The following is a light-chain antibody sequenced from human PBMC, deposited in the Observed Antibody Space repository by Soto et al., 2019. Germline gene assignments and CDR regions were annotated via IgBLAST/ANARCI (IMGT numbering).Light chain of an antibody. J-gene: IGKJ1*01. Sequence: EIVLTQSPGTLSLSPGERATLSCRASQSVSSSYLAWYQQKPGQAPRLLIYDASSRATGIPDRFSGSGSGTDFPLPISRLDPEDFAVYYFQQYGSSPRTFGQGTKVEIK. CDR1: QSVSSSY. CDR3: QQYGSSPRT. CDR2: DAS. V-gene: IGKV3-20*01.